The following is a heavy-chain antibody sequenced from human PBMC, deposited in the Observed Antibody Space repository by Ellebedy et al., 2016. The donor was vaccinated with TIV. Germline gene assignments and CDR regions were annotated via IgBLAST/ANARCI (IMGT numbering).Heavy chain of an antibody. Sequence: PGGSLRLSCAASEFALETDWMTWVRQAPGKGLEWVANINQYGSDKSYVDSVKGRFSISRDNANNSLYLQMNSLRAEDTAVYYCARGGATSSRYWRNWGQGALVTVSS. CDR2: INQYGSDK. CDR1: EFALETDW. J-gene: IGHJ4*02. V-gene: IGHV3-7*01. CDR3: ARGGATSSRYWRN. D-gene: IGHD2-2*01.